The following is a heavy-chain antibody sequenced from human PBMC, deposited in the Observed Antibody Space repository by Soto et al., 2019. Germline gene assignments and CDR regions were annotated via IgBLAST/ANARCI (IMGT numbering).Heavy chain of an antibody. Sequence: SETLSLTCTVSGGSIRNYFWTWIRQPAGKGLEWIGRIYSSGNTVYNASLKSRVTMSIDMSKNQFSLKLSSMTAADTAVYYCVRDVESPGISGSWGAFDIWGQGTVVTVSS. CDR2: IYSSGNT. V-gene: IGHV4-4*07. D-gene: IGHD1-20*01. J-gene: IGHJ3*02. CDR1: GGSIRNYF. CDR3: VRDVESPGISGSWGAFDI.